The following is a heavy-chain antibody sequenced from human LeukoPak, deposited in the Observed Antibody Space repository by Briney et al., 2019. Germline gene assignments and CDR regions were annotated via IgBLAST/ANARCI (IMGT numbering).Heavy chain of an antibody. CDR2: IWYDGSNK. Sequence: GRSLRLSCAASGFTFSSYGMHWVRQAPGKGLEWVAVIWYDGSNKYYADSVKGRFTISRDNSKNTLYLQMNSLRAEDTAVYYCAKEGSTDAFHIWGQGTMVTVSS. CDR1: GFTFSSYG. J-gene: IGHJ3*02. CDR3: AKEGSTDAFHI. D-gene: IGHD2-15*01. V-gene: IGHV3-33*06.